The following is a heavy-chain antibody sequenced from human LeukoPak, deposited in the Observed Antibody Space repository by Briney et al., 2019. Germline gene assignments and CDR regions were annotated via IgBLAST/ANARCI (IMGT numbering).Heavy chain of an antibody. V-gene: IGHV5-10-1*01. CDR3: ARGVVAAHPDY. Sequence: RPGGSLLTSCKGSGSLFTSYWISWARQVPGKGLEWMGRIDPSDSYINYSPSFQGHVTISADKSISTAYLQWSSLKASDTAMYYCARGVVAAHPDYWGQGTLVTVSS. CDR2: IDPSDSYI. D-gene: IGHD2-15*01. J-gene: IGHJ4*02. CDR1: GSLFTSYW.